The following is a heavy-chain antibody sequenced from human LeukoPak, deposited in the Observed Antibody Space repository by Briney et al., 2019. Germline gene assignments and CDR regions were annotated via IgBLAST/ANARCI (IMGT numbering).Heavy chain of an antibody. CDR1: GFTFSSYA. J-gene: IGHJ4*02. CDR3: AKGSGYSSSSMAG. Sequence: GGSLRLSCAASGFTFSSYAMSWVRQAPGKGLEWVSAIRGSGGSTYYADSVKGRFTISRDNSKNTLYLQMNSLRAEDTAVYYCAKGSGYSSSSMAGWGQGTLVTVSS. D-gene: IGHD6-6*01. V-gene: IGHV3-23*01. CDR2: IRGSGGST.